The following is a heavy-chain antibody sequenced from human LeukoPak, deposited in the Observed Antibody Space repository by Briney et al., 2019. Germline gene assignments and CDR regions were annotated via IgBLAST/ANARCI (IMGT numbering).Heavy chain of an antibody. CDR2: NSCNSGSI. J-gene: IGHJ3*02. CDR1: GFTFDDYA. D-gene: IGHD5-24*01. V-gene: IGHV3-9*01. Sequence: PGRSLRLSCAASGFTFDDYAMQWGRHAPAEGLVGGSGNSCNSGSIGYAHSVKGRFTISRDNAKNSLYLQMNSLRAEDTALYYCAKARDGLIGDAFDIWGQGTMDTVSS. CDR3: AKARDGLIGDAFDI.